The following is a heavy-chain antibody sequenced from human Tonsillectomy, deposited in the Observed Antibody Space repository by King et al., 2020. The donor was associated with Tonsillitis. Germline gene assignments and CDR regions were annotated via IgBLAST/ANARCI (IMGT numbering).Heavy chain of an antibody. CDR1: GDSVSSNSAA. V-gene: IGHV6-1*01. CDR2: TYYRSKWYN. J-gene: IGHJ6*02. D-gene: IGHD3-22*01. Sequence: VQLQQSGPGLVKPSQTLSLTCAISGDSVSSNSAAWNWIRQSPSRGLEWLGRTYYRSKWYNDYAVSVKSRITINPDISKNQFSLQLNSVTPEDTAVYYCARGRDDSSGYYDFGVHYGMDVWGQGTTVTVSS. CDR3: ARGRDDSSGYYDFGVHYGMDV.